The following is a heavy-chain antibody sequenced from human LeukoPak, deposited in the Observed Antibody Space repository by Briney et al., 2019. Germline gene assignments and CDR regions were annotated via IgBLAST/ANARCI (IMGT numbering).Heavy chain of an antibody. CDR3: AKVGIAVNWFDP. J-gene: IGHJ5*02. Sequence: GGSLRLSCAASGFTFSSYAMSWVRQAPGKGLEWVSAISGSGGSTYYADSVKGRFTISRDNSKNMLYLQMNSLRAEDTAVYYCAKVGIAVNWFDPWGQGTLVTVSS. V-gene: IGHV3-23*01. CDR2: ISGSGGST. CDR1: GFTFSSYA.